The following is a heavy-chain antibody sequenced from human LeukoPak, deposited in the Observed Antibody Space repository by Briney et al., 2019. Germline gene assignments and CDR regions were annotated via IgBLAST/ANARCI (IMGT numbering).Heavy chain of an antibody. V-gene: IGHV3-48*01. CDR2: ISSSSSTI. J-gene: IGHJ5*02. CDR3: ARAYSVADR. Sequence: PGGSLRLSCAASGFTFSSYSMNWVRQAPGKGLEWVSYISSSSSTIYYADSAKGRFTISRDNAKNSLYLQMNSLRAEDTAVYYCARAYSVADRWGQGTLVTVSS. CDR1: GFTFSSYS. D-gene: IGHD6-19*01.